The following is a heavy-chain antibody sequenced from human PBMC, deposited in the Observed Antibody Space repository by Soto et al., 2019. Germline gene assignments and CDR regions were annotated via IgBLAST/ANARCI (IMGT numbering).Heavy chain of an antibody. CDR1: GYSFSTYW. J-gene: IGHJ6*02. D-gene: IGHD6-19*01. CDR2: IYPGDSDT. V-gene: IGHV5-51*01. CDR3: ARSRLGAYSSGWYSPSGYYNYGIDV. Sequence: GESLKISCKASGYSFSTYWIGWVRQMPGKGLEWMRIIYPGDSDTKYSPTLQGKVTISADTSISTAYLQWTSLKASDTAMYYCARSRLGAYSSGWYSPSGYYNYGIDVWGQGTKVTVSS.